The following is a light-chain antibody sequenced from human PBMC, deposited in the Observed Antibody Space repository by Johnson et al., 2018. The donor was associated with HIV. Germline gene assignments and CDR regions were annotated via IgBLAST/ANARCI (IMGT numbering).Light chain of an antibody. J-gene: IGLJ1*01. Sequence: SVLTQSPSVSAAPGQKVTISCSGSSSNIGNNYVSWYQQLPGTAPKLLIYDNNKRPSGIPDRFSGSKSGTSATLGITGLQTGDEADYYCGTWDSGLSAHYVFGTGTKVTVL. CDR1: SSNIGNNY. CDR2: DNN. CDR3: GTWDSGLSAHYV. V-gene: IGLV1-51*01.